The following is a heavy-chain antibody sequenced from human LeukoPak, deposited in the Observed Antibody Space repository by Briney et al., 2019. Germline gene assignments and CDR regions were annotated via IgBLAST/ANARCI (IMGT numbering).Heavy chain of an antibody. D-gene: IGHD3-9*01. J-gene: IGHJ4*02. CDR2: IYPGDSDT. V-gene: IGHV5-51*01. CDR1: GSSFTSYW. Sequence: GESLKTSCKGAGSSFTSYWIGWGRQMPGKGLEWMGIIYPGDSDTRYSPSFQGQVTISADKSISTAYLQWSSLKASDTAMYYCARRGPYDILTGYYYDYWGQGTLVTVSS. CDR3: ARRGPYDILTGYYYDY.